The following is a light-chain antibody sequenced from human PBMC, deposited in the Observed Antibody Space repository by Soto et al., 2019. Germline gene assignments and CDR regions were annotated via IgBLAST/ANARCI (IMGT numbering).Light chain of an antibody. J-gene: IGLJ1*01. Sequence: QSALTQRASVSGSPGQSITISCTGTSSDVGGFSYVSWYQQHPGKAPKLMIYEVTNRPSGVSNRFSGSKSGNTASLTISGLQAEDEAEYYCSSYTSSSTPHYVFGTGTKVTVL. CDR2: EVT. V-gene: IGLV2-14*01. CDR1: SSDVGGFSY. CDR3: SSYTSSSTPHYV.